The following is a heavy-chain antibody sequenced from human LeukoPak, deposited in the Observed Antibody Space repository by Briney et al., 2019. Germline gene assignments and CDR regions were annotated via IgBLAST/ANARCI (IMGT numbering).Heavy chain of an antibody. CDR2: IWYDGSNK. D-gene: IGHD2-2*01. V-gene: IGHV3-33*01. Sequence: PGRSLRLSCAASGFTFSSYGMHWVRQAPGKGLEWVAVIWYDGSNKYYADSVKGRFTISRDNSKNTLYLQMNSLRAEDTAVYYCARDPEYCSSTSCPPGDYYYYYYMDVWGKGTTVTVSS. J-gene: IGHJ6*03. CDR3: ARDPEYCSSTSCPPGDYYYYYYMDV. CDR1: GFTFSSYG.